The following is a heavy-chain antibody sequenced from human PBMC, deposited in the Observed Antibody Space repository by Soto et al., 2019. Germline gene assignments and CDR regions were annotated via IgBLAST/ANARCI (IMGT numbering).Heavy chain of an antibody. Sequence: QVQLVQPGAEVKKPGSSVKVSCKASGGTFSSYAISWVRQAPGQGLEWMGGIIPIFGTANYAQQFQGRVTIRAAESPSPAYMELSSLRSEDTAVYYCARGSDYVWGSYRHHSFDYWGQGTLVTVS. V-gene: IGHV1-69*01. CDR3: ARGSDYVWGSYRHHSFDY. CDR2: IIPIFGTA. J-gene: IGHJ4*02. CDR1: GGTFSSYA. D-gene: IGHD3-16*02.